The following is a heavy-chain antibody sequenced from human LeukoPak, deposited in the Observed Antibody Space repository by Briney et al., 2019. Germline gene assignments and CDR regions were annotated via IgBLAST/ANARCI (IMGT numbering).Heavy chain of an antibody. Sequence: SETLSLTCAVSGYSISSGYYWGWIRQPPGKGLEWIGSIYHSGSTYYNPSLKSRVTISVDTSKNQFSLKLSSVTAADTAMYYCATEVTTESFNWFDPWGQGTLVTVSS. J-gene: IGHJ5*02. CDR2: IYHSGST. V-gene: IGHV4-38-2*01. D-gene: IGHD4-11*01. CDR1: GYSISSGYY. CDR3: ATEVTTESFNWFDP.